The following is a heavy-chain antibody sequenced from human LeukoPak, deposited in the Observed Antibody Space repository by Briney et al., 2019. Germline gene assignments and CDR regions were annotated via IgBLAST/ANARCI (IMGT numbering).Heavy chain of an antibody. J-gene: IGHJ4*02. CDR2: ISYDGSNK. Sequence: PGRSLRLSRAASGFTFSSYAMHWVRQAPGKGLEWVAVISYDGSNKYYADSVKGRFTISRDNSKNTLYLQMNSLRAEDTAVYYCAREGVIVGATEALDYWGQGTLVTVSS. CDR1: GFTFSSYA. CDR3: AREGVIVGATEALDY. V-gene: IGHV3-30*01. D-gene: IGHD1-26*01.